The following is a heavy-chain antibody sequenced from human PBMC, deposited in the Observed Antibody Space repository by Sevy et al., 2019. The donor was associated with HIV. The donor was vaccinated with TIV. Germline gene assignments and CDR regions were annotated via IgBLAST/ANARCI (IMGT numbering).Heavy chain of an antibody. CDR3: ARDPVVPAAIQTHYYYYGMDV. V-gene: IGHV3-33*01. D-gene: IGHD2-2*02. Sequence: GGSLRLSCAASGFTFSSYGMHWVRQAPGKGLEWVAVIWYDGSNKYYADSVKGRFTISRANSKNTLYLQMNSLRAEDTAVNYVARDPVVPAAIQTHYYYYGMDVWGQGTTVTVSS. J-gene: IGHJ6*02. CDR1: GFTFSSYG. CDR2: IWYDGSNK.